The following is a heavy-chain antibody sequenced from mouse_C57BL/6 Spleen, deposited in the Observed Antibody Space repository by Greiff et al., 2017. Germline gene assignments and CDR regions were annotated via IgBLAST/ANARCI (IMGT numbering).Heavy chain of an antibody. CDR1: GYTFTSYW. D-gene: IGHD1-1*01. Sequence: VQLQQSGAELVRPGSSVKLSCKASGYTFTSYWMDWVKQRPGQGLEWIGNIYPSDSETHYNQKFKDKATLTVDKSSSTAYMQLSSLTSEDSAVYYCARGGIYYQGYYAMDYWGQGTSVTVSS. CDR3: ARGGIYYQGYYAMDY. V-gene: IGHV1-61*01. J-gene: IGHJ4*01. CDR2: IYPSDSET.